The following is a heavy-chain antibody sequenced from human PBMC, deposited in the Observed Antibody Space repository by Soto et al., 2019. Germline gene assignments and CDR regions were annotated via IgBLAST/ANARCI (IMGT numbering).Heavy chain of an antibody. V-gene: IGHV3-7*03. CDR1: GFTFSSYW. CDR2: IKQDGSEK. Sequence: GSLRLSCAASGFTFSSYWMSWVRQAPGKGLEWVANIKQDGSEKYYVDSVKGRFTISRDNAKNSLHLQMNSLRAEDTAVYYCARDYYDSSGYYGVGYYFDYWGQGTLVTVSS. J-gene: IGHJ4*02. D-gene: IGHD3-22*01. CDR3: ARDYYDSSGYYGVGYYFDY.